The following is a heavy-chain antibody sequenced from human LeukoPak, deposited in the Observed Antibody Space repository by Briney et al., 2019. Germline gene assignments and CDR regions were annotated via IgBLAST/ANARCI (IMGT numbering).Heavy chain of an antibody. J-gene: IGHJ5*02. V-gene: IGHV3-23*01. Sequence: GGSLRLSCAPSGFSFSSYAMSWVRHPPGKGREWVSAISGSGGSTYYADSVKSRLTISRDNSKNTLYQQMNSLRAEDTAVYYCAKAPYGSGSYYFNWFDHWGQGTLVTVSS. D-gene: IGHD3-10*01. CDR3: AKAPYGSGSYYFNWFDH. CDR1: GFSFSSYA. CDR2: ISGSGGST.